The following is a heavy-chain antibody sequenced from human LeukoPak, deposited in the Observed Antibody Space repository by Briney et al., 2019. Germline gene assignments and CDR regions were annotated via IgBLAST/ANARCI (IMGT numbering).Heavy chain of an antibody. CDR3: ARDARGFYDTSGYYGFDY. Sequence: GGSLRLSCAASGFMFHRYGMTWVRQAPGKGLERVSYISTSSPTIYYADSVKGRFSISRDDAKNSLYLQMSSLRAEDTAVYYCARDARGFYDTSGYYGFDYWGQGTLVTVSS. V-gene: IGHV3-48*04. J-gene: IGHJ4*02. D-gene: IGHD3-22*01. CDR2: ISTSSPTI. CDR1: GFMFHRYG.